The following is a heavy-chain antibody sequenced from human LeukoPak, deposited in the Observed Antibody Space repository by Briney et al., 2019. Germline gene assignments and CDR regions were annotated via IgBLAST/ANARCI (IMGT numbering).Heavy chain of an antibody. CDR1: GFTFSNYN. CDR3: ARAAWVDY. Sequence: GGSLRLSCAASGFTFSNYNMNWVRQAPGKGLEWVSYISGSGSTIYYANSVKGRFTISRDNAKNSLYLQVNSLRDEDTAVYYCARAAWVDYWGQGTLVTVSS. D-gene: IGHD7-27*01. CDR2: ISGSGSTI. J-gene: IGHJ4*02. V-gene: IGHV3-48*02.